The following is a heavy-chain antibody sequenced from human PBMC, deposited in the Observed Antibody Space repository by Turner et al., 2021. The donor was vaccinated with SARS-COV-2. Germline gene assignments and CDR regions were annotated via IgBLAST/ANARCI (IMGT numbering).Heavy chain of an antibody. Sequence: QVQLVESGGGLVKPGGSLRLSCAASRFTFSDYYMSWIRQGPGKGLEWVSSISSSGSTIYYADSVKGRFTISRDNAKNSLYMQMNSLRAEDTAVYYCARDLRYSGSSVGSFYFDYWGQGTLVTVSS. CDR1: RFTFSDYY. V-gene: IGHV3-11*01. D-gene: IGHD6-6*01. CDR3: ARDLRYSGSSVGSFYFDY. CDR2: ISSSGSTI. J-gene: IGHJ4*02.